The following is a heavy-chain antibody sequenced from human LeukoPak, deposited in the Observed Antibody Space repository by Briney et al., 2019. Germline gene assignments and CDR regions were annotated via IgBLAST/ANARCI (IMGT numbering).Heavy chain of an antibody. CDR1: GFTFGSYA. V-gene: IGHV3-21*01. Sequence: GGSLRLSCAASGFTFGSYAMNWVRQTPGKGLEWVSSISSSSTYIYYADSVKGRFTISRGNAKNSLYLQMNSLRAEDTAVYYCAREPTAVILWGQGTLVTVSS. J-gene: IGHJ4*02. D-gene: IGHD5-18*01. CDR2: ISSSSTYI. CDR3: AREPTAVIL.